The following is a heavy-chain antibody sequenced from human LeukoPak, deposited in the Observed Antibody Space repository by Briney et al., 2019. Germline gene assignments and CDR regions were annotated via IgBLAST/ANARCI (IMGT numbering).Heavy chain of an antibody. V-gene: IGHV3-74*01. J-gene: IGHJ4*02. D-gene: IGHD3-9*01. CDR2: INSDGSST. CDR3: ARGGITIFNCFDY. CDR1: GFTFSSYW. Sequence: GGSLRLSCAASGFTFSSYWMHWVRQAPGKGLVWVSRINSDGSSTYYADSVKGRFTISRDNSKNTLYLQMNSLRAEDTAVYYCARGGITIFNCFDYWGQGTLVTVSS.